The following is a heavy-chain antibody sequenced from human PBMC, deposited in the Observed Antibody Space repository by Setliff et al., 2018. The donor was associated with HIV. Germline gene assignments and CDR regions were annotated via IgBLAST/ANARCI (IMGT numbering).Heavy chain of an antibody. D-gene: IGHD3-3*01. CDR1: GGSISSYF. CDR3: ARTGRDYDFWSGHEY. V-gene: IGHV4-59*12. Sequence: SETLSLTCTVSGGSISSYFWSWIRQPPGKGLEWIGHIYYSGITNYNPSLKSRVTISVDTSKNQFSLKLRSVTAADTAVYYCARTGRDYDFWSGHEYWGQGTLVTVSS. CDR2: IYYSGIT. J-gene: IGHJ4*02.